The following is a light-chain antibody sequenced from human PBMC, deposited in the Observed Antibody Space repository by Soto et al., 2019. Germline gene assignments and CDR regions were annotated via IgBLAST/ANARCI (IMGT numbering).Light chain of an antibody. V-gene: IGKV1-27*01. CDR3: QEYNSVPV. Sequence: DIQMTQSPTSLSASVGDRVTMTCRASQGIKNFVAGYQQKPGKAPKPLIYAPFTLQSGVPSPFSGSGSGADFTLTINSLQPEDVATYSGQEYNSVPVFGPGTKVEVK. J-gene: IGKJ3*01. CDR1: QGIKNF. CDR2: APF.